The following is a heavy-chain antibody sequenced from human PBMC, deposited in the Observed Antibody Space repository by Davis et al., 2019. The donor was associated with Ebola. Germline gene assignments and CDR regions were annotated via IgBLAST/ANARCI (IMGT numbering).Heavy chain of an antibody. CDR1: GGSAGSDH. V-gene: IGHV4-59*08. CDR2: ISNGGRT. J-gene: IGHJ5*02. CDR3: ARQGWSGYSLRHWLDP. D-gene: IGHD3-3*01. Sequence: SETLSSTCSVPGGSAGSDHWSWIRQPPGKGLEWIAFISNGGRTIYNPSLRGRVTISIDTSKNQFSLKLRSVTAADTAVYYCARQGWSGYSLRHWLDPWGRGTLVTVSS.